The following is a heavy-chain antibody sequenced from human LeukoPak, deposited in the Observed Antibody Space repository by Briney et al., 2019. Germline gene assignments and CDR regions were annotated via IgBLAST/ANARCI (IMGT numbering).Heavy chain of an antibody. CDR1: VGSISSYY. Sequence: SETLSLTCTVSVGSISSYYWSWIRQPPGKGLEWIGYIYYSGSTNYNPSLKSRVTISVDTSKNQFSLKLSSVTAADTAVYYCARGWGRGSSTSLDAFDIWGQGTMVTVSS. CDR3: ARGWGRGSSTSLDAFDI. D-gene: IGHD2-2*01. J-gene: IGHJ3*02. V-gene: IGHV4-59*01. CDR2: IYYSGST.